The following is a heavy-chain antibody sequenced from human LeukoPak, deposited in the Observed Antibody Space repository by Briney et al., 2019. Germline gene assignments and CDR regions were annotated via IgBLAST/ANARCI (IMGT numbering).Heavy chain of an antibody. CDR2: IHHSGST. J-gene: IGHJ5*02. D-gene: IGHD3-10*01. Sequence: SETLSLTCGVYGGSFSDYYWTWIRQPPGKGLEWIGEIHHSGSTNYNPSLKSRVTISVDTSKEQFSLTLRSVTAADTAVYYCASMADGSGSYPRFAPWGQGTLVIVSS. V-gene: IGHV4-34*01. CDR1: GGSFSDYY. CDR3: ASMADGSGSYPRFAP.